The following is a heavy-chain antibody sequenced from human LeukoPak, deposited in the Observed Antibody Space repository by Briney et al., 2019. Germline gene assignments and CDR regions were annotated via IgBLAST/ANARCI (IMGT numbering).Heavy chain of an antibody. CDR1: GGSISNYY. J-gene: IGHJ4*02. CDR2: IYYSGST. V-gene: IGHV4-59*08. D-gene: IGHD3-3*01. CDR3: ARSRAYDFWSGYYPLNDY. Sequence: SETLSLTCTVSGGSISNYYWSWIRQPPGKGLEWIGYIYYSGSTNCNPSLKSRVTISVDTSKNHFSLRLSSVTAADTAVYYCARSRAYDFWSGYYPLNDYWGQGTLVTVSS.